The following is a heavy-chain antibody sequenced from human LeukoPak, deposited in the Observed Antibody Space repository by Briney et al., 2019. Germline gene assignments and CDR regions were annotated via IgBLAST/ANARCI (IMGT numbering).Heavy chain of an antibody. D-gene: IGHD1-26*01. CDR3: ARGGYSGTYYFDY. Sequence: TGGSLRLSCAASGFTFSTYGMHWVRQAPGKGLEWVAVVWYDGTNIHYVDSVKGRFTISRDNSKSTLYLQMNGLTAEDTAVYYCARGGYSGTYYFDYWGQGTLVTVSS. CDR2: VWYDGTNI. CDR1: GFTFSTYG. J-gene: IGHJ4*02. V-gene: IGHV3-33*01.